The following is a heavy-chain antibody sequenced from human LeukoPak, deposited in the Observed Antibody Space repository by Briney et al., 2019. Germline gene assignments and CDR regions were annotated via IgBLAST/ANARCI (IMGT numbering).Heavy chain of an antibody. CDR2: ISSSSTYI. Sequence: GGSLRLSCAASGFTFSSYSMNWVRQAPGQGLEWVSSISSSSTYIYYADSVEGRFTISRDNAKNSLYLQMNSLRAEDTAVYYCASQYYYDSSGYYYNSIDYWGQGTLVTVSS. CDR1: GFTFSSYS. J-gene: IGHJ4*02. CDR3: ASQYYYDSSGYYYNSIDY. D-gene: IGHD3-22*01. V-gene: IGHV3-21*01.